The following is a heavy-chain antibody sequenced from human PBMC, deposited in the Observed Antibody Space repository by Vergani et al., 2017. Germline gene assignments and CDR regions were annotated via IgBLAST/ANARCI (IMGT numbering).Heavy chain of an antibody. Sequence: QLQLQESGPGLVKPSETLSLTCTVSGGSISSSSYYWGWIRQPPGKGLEWIGSIYYSGSTYYNPSLKSRVTISVDTSKIQFSLKLSSVTAADTAVYYCARRGSSSGFGVWGQGTTVTVSS. CDR3: ARRGSSSGFGV. CDR2: IYYSGST. D-gene: IGHD6-19*01. CDR1: GGSISSSSYY. V-gene: IGHV4-39*01. J-gene: IGHJ6*02.